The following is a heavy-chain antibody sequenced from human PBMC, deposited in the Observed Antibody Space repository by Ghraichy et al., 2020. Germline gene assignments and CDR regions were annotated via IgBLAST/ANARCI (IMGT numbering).Heavy chain of an antibody. V-gene: IGHV3-72*01. Sequence: GGSLRLSCAASGFPFSDHYMDWVRQAPGKGLEWVGRTRNKANGYTTEYAASVKGRFTISRDDSKNSLYLQMNSLKTEDTAVYYCAREYYDFWSGVMTTYYSAYYYMDVWGKGTAVTVS. CDR1: GFPFSDHY. CDR3: AREYYDFWSGVMTTYYSAYYYMDV. CDR2: TRNKANGYTT. J-gene: IGHJ6*03. D-gene: IGHD3-3*01.